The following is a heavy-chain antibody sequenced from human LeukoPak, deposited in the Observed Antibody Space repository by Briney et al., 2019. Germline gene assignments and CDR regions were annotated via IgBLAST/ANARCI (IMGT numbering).Heavy chain of an antibody. CDR1: GFTFSNYN. CDR2: ISSSSSYR. CDR3: ARLDTLDY. J-gene: IGHJ4*02. V-gene: IGHV3-21*01. Sequence: GGSLRLSCAASGFTFSNYNMDWVRQAPGKGLEWVSSISSSSSYRYYADLVKGRFTISRDNAKNSLFLQMNSLRAEDTAVYYCARLDTLDYWGQGTLVTVSS. D-gene: IGHD5-18*01.